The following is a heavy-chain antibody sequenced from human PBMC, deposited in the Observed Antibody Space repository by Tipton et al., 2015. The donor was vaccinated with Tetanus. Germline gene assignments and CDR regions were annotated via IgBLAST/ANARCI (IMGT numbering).Heavy chain of an antibody. Sequence: SLRLSCAASGFMFSNYAMSWVRQAPGKGLEWVAVSWYDGTDQYYADSVKGRFTLSRDNSKNTLYLQMNSLRAEDTALYYCAREADCSGGSCFSGDFDNWGQGTQVTVSS. J-gene: IGHJ4*02. CDR3: AREADCSGGSCFSGDFDN. CDR2: SWYDGTDQ. V-gene: IGHV3-33*08. CDR1: GFMFSNYA. D-gene: IGHD2-15*01.